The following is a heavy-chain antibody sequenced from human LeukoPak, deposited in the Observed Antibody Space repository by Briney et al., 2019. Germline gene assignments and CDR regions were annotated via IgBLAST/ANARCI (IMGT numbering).Heavy chain of an antibody. CDR2: FDPEDGET. CDR3: ATDGGLQLVPFYYYYMDV. D-gene: IGHD6-6*01. CDR1: GYTLTELS. J-gene: IGHJ6*03. Sequence: ASVKVSCKVSGYTLTELSMHWVRQAPGKGLEWMGGFDPEDGETIYAQKFQGRVTMTEDTSTDTAYMELSSLRSEGTAVYYCATDGGLQLVPFYYYYMDVWGKGTTVTVSS. V-gene: IGHV1-24*01.